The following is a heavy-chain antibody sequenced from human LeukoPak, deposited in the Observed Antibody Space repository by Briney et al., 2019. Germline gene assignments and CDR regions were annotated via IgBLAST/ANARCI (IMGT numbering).Heavy chain of an antibody. CDR2: IRYNGNNQ. Sequence: GGSLRLSCAASGFTFSSYSMNWVRQAPGKGLEWVAFIRYNGNNQYYADSVKGRFTISRDNSKNTLYLQMNSLKGDDTAVYYFAKDSALYYIDVWGKGTTVIISS. CDR1: GFTFSSYS. D-gene: IGHD3-16*01. CDR3: AKDSALYYIDV. V-gene: IGHV3-30*02. J-gene: IGHJ6*03.